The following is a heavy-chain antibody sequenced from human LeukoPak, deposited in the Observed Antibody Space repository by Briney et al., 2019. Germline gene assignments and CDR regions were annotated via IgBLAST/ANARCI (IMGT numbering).Heavy chain of an antibody. Sequence: PGGSLRLSCAASGHTFSNYAMSWVRQPPGKGLEWVSVISGRGGSTYYAESVKGRFTISRDKSENTLYLQMNSLRAEDTAIYYCAKAHDYGGNTNYFDFWGQGTLVTVSS. D-gene: IGHD4-23*01. J-gene: IGHJ4*02. V-gene: IGHV3-23*01. CDR3: AKAHDYGGNTNYFDF. CDR1: GHTFSNYA. CDR2: ISGRGGST.